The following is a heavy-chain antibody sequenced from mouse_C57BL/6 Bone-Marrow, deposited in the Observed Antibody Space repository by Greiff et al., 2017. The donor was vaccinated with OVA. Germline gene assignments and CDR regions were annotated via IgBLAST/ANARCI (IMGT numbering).Heavy chain of an antibody. CDR3: ARGYGSRFAY. J-gene: IGHJ3*01. V-gene: IGHV1-55*01. CDR1: GYTFTSYW. CDR2: LYPGSGSP. Sequence: VQLQQPGAELVKPGASVKLSCKASGYTFTSYWITWVKQRPGQGLEWIGDLYPGSGSPNYNEKFKSKATLTVDTSSSTAYMQLSSLTSEDSAVYYCARGYGSRFAYWGQGTRVTVSA. D-gene: IGHD1-1*01.